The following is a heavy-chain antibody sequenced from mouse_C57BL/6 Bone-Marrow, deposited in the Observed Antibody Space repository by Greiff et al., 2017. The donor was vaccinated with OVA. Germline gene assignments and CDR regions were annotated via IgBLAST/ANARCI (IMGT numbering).Heavy chain of an antibody. CDR1: GYTFTDYY. Sequence: VQLQQSGPELVKPGASVKISCKASGYTFTDYYMNWVKQSHGKSLEWIGDINPNNGGTSYNQKFKGKATLTVDKSSSTAYMELRSLTSEDSAVYYCGEVTPWFAYWGQGTLVTVSA. CDR2: INPNNGGT. CDR3: GEVTPWFAY. J-gene: IGHJ3*01. D-gene: IGHD2-2*01. V-gene: IGHV1-26*01.